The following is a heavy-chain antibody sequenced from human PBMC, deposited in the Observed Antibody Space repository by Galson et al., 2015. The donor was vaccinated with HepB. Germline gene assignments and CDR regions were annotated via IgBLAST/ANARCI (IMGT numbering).Heavy chain of an antibody. CDR1: GFTFSSYS. Sequence: SLRLSCAASGFTFSSYSMNWVRQAPGRGLEWLSSISSSSYIYYADSVKGRFTISRDNAKNSLYLQMNSLRAEDTAVYYCATPADIWGQGTMVTVSS. CDR3: ATPADI. CDR2: ISSSSYI. J-gene: IGHJ3*02. V-gene: IGHV3-21*01.